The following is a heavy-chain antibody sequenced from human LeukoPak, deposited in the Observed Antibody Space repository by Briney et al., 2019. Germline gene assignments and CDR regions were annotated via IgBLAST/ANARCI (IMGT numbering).Heavy chain of an antibody. D-gene: IGHD2-15*01. CDR1: GYTFTSYD. Sequence: ASVKVSCKASGYTFTSYDINWVRQATGQGLEWMGWMNPNSGNTGYAQKFQGRVTMTRNTSISTAYMELSSLRSEDTAVYYCARAGCSGGSCYGYHYYYMDVWGKGTTVTVSS. CDR3: ARAGCSGGSCYGYHYYYMDV. CDR2: MNPNSGNT. V-gene: IGHV1-8*01. J-gene: IGHJ6*03.